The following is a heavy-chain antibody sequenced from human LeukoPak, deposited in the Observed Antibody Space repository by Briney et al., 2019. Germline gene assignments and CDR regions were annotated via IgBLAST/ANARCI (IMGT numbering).Heavy chain of an antibody. J-gene: IGHJ4*02. Sequence: GGSLRLSCVASGFTFNNYAMSWVRQAPGQGLEWVSTISDSGDRTYYADSVKGRFTISRDNSKNTLYLQMNSLRAEDTAVYYCAKGPLYGDYVVYWGQGTLVTVSS. CDR3: AKGPLYGDYVVY. CDR2: ISDSGDRT. V-gene: IGHV3-23*01. CDR1: GFTFNNYA. D-gene: IGHD3-16*01.